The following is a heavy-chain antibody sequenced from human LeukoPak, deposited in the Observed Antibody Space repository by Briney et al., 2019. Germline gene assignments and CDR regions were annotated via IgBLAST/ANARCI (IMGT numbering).Heavy chain of an antibody. J-gene: IGHJ4*02. CDR1: GFTVSDNY. D-gene: IGHD4-23*01. V-gene: IGHV3-53*01. CDR2: IYSGGST. Sequence: PGGSLRLSCAASGFTVSDNYMSWVRQAPGKGLEWVSVIYSGGSTYYADSVKGRFSISRDNSKNTLYLQMNSLRAEDTAVYYCARAAGGGGNRFDYWGPGTLVTVSS. CDR3: ARAAGGGGNRFDY.